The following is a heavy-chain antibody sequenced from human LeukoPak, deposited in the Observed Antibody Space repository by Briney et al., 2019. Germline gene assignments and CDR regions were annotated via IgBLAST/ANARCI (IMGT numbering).Heavy chain of an antibody. CDR3: AKPPSARDYYYMDV. CDR2: ITSDGSRT. CDR1: GFTFKDYT. Sequence: GGSLRLSCAVSGFTFKDYTMLWLRQAPGKGLEWVSLITSDGSRTYYTDSVKGRFSICRDNRKGSLSLQMNSLRTEDTALYYCAKPPSARDYYYMDVWGKGTTVTVSS. J-gene: IGHJ6*03. V-gene: IGHV3-43*01. D-gene: IGHD2-15*01.